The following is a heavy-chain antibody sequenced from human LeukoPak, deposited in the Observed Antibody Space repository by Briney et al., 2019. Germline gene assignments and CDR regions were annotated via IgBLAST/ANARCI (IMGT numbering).Heavy chain of an antibody. CDR3: SRYDSDTGDFDP. CDR1: GGSISGSTSY. V-gene: IGHV4-39*07. Sequence: SETLSLTCTVSGGSISGSTSYWGWTRQSPGKGLEWIGLLNYSGTTYYNPSFKSRVSISIDRSRTQFSLKLSSVTAADTAFYYCSRYDSDTGDFDPWGQGTLVTISS. J-gene: IGHJ5*02. D-gene: IGHD3-10*01. CDR2: LNYSGTT.